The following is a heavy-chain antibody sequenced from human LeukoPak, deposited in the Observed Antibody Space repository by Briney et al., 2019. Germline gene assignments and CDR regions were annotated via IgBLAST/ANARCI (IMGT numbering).Heavy chain of an antibody. CDR3: ATSRGYCSSTSCRDDYYFDY. Sequence: ASVKVSCKASGYTFTSYDINWVRQATGQGLEWMGWMNPNSGNTAYAQKFQGRVTMTRDTSISTAYMELSRLRSDDTAVYYCATSRGYCSSTSCRDDYYFDYWGQGTLVTVSS. J-gene: IGHJ4*02. CDR2: MNPNSGNT. D-gene: IGHD2-2*01. V-gene: IGHV1-8*02. CDR1: GYTFTSYD.